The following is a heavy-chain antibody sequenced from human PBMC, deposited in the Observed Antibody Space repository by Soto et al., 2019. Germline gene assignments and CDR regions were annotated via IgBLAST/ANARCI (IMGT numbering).Heavy chain of an antibody. CDR2: IYYSGST. V-gene: IGHV4-31*03. D-gene: IGHD4-17*01. CDR3: AIEHDYGGKSGGILDV. Sequence: QTLSLTCTVSGGSISSGGYYWSWIRQHPGKGLEWIGYIYYSGSTYYNPSLKSRVTISVDTSKNQFSLKLSSVTAADTAVYYCAIEHDYGGKSGGILDVWGQGTTATVAS. J-gene: IGHJ6*02. CDR1: GGSISSGGYY.